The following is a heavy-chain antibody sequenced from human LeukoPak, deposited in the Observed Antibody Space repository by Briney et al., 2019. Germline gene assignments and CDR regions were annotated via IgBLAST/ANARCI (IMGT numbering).Heavy chain of an antibody. Sequence: GASVKVSCKASGYTFTGYYMHWVRQAPGQGLEWMGWINPNSGGTNYAQKLQGRVTMTTDTSTSTACMELRSLRSDDTGVYYCARDRGSSWENFDYWGQGTLVTVSS. CDR1: GYTFTGYY. V-gene: IGHV1-2*02. D-gene: IGHD6-13*01. J-gene: IGHJ4*02. CDR2: INPNSGGT. CDR3: ARDRGSSWENFDY.